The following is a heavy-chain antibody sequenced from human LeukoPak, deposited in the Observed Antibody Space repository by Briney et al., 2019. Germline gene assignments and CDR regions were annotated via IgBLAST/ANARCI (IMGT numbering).Heavy chain of an antibody. J-gene: IGHJ4*02. V-gene: IGHV4-38-2*01. CDR3: ARGVAEYSYGYVPLYYFDY. CDR2: IYHSGST. D-gene: IGHD5-18*01. CDR1: GYSISSGYY. Sequence: SETLSLTCAVSGYSISSGYYWGWIRQPPGKGLEWIGSIYHSGSTYYNPSLKSRVTISVDTSKNQFSLKLSSVTAADTAVYYCARGVAEYSYGYVPLYYFDYWGQGTLVTVSS.